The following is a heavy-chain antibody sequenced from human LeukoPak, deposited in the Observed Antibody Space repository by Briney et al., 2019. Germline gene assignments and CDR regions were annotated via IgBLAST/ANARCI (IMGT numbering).Heavy chain of an antibody. CDR1: GGSISSSSYY. CDR2: IYYSGST. CDR3: ARQIGYSSSLLLCVP. D-gene: IGHD6-13*01. J-gene: IGHJ5*02. V-gene: IGHV4-39*01. Sequence: SETLSLTCTVSGGSISSSSYYWGWIRQPPGKGLEWIGSIYYSGSTYYNPSLKSRVTISVDTSKNQFSLKPSPVTAADTAGYYCARQIGYSSSLLLCVPWRRGTLVSVS.